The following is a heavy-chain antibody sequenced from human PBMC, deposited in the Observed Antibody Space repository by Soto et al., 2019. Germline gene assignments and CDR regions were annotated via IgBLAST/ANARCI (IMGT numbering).Heavy chain of an antibody. J-gene: IGHJ6*02. CDR2: IIPIFGTA. Sequence: QVQLVQSGAEVKKPGSSVKVSCKASGGTFSSYAISWVRQAPGQGLEWMGGIIPIFGTANYAQKFQGRVTITAYESTSTAYMELSSVRSEDTAVYYCAVHKPPEYRSSRPYYYDYGMDVWGQGTTVTVSS. CDR1: GGTFSSYA. D-gene: IGHD6-6*01. CDR3: AVHKPPEYRSSRPYYYDYGMDV. V-gene: IGHV1-69*01.